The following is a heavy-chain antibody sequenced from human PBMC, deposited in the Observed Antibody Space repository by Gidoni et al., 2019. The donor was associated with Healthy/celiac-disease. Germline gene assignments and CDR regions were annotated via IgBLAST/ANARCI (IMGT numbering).Heavy chain of an antibody. D-gene: IGHD3-22*01. CDR1: GFTFSSYA. J-gene: IGHJ1*01. Sequence: EMQLLESGGGLVQPGGSLRLSCAASGFTFSSYAMSWVRQAPGKGLEWVSAISGSGGSTYYADSVKGRFTISRDNSKNTLYLQMNSLRAEDTAVYYCANTNMIGEYFQHWGQGTLVTVSS. CDR3: ANTNMIGEYFQH. V-gene: IGHV3-23*01. CDR2: ISGSGGST.